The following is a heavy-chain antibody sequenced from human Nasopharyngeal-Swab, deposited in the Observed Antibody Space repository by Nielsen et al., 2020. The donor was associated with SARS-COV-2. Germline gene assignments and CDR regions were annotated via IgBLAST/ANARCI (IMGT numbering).Heavy chain of an antibody. J-gene: IGHJ6*03. Sequence: GESLKISCEASGFTFSSYMMTWVRQTAGKRLEWVASIGNSGAGTYHADSVKGRFTISRDNFKNTLYLEMKYLRAEDTAVYFCAKSAVAGTERIWYLYYLIDVWGKGTSVTVSS. CDR1: GFTFSSYM. CDR2: IGNSGAGT. V-gene: IGHV3-23*01. D-gene: IGHD6-19*01. CDR3: AKSAVAGTERIWYLYYLIDV.